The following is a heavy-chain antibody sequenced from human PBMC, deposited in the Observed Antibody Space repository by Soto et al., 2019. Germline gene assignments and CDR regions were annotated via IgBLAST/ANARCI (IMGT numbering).Heavy chain of an antibody. CDR2: ISGSGGST. J-gene: IGHJ4*02. V-gene: IGHV3-23*01. D-gene: IGHD2-15*01. CDR3: AKDPPHGYCSGGSCPGY. Sequence: EVQLLESGGGLVQPGGSLRLSCAASGFTFSSYAMSWVRQAPGKGLEWVSAISGSGGSTYYADSVKGRFTISRDNSKNTLYLQMNSLRAEDTAVYYCAKDPPHGYCSGGSCPGYWGQGTLVTVSS. CDR1: GFTFSSYA.